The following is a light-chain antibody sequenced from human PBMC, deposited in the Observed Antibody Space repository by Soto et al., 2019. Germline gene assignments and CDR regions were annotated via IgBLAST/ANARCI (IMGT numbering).Light chain of an antibody. Sequence: QSVLTQSPSASASLGASVKLTCTLSSGHSSYAIAWHQQQPEKGPRYLMNLNSDGSHSKGDGIPDRFSGSSSGAERYLTISRLPSEDEADYYCQTWGTGFRVFGGGTKLTVL. CDR3: QTWGTGFRV. V-gene: IGLV4-69*01. CDR1: SGHSSYA. CDR2: LNSDGSH. J-gene: IGLJ3*02.